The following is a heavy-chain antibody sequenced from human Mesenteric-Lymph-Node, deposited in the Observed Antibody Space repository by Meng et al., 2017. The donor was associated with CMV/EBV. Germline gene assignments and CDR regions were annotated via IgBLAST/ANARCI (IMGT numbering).Heavy chain of an antibody. Sequence: SETLSLTCTVSGGSISSYYWSWIRQPPGKGLVWLGYIYYSGSTTYNPSLNSRVTISVDTSKNQFSLKLSSVTAADTAVYYCARDLSSSSFFGMDVWGRGTTVTVSS. J-gene: IGHJ6*02. CDR1: GGSISSYY. D-gene: IGHD6-13*01. V-gene: IGHV4-59*01. CDR2: IYYSGST. CDR3: ARDLSSSSFFGMDV.